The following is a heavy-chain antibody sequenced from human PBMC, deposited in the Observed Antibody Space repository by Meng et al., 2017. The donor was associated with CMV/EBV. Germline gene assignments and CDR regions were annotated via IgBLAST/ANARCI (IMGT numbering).Heavy chain of an antibody. CDR3: ARHRYCSSTSCYTNYYYYGMDV. J-gene: IGHJ6*02. V-gene: IGHV5-51*01. CDR1: GYSFTSYW. D-gene: IGHD2-2*02. CDR2: IYPGDSDT. Sequence: GGSLRLSCKGSGYSFTSYWIGWVRQMPGKGLEWMGIIYPGDSDTRYSPSFQGQVTISADKSISTAYLQWSSLKASDTAMYYCARHRYCSSTSCYTNYYYYGMDVWGQGTTVTVSS.